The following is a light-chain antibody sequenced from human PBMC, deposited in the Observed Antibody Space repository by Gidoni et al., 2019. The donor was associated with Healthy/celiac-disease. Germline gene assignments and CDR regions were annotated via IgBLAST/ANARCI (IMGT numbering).Light chain of an antibody. Sequence: DIQLTQSPSFLSASVGDRVTITCRASQGISSYLAWYQQKPGKAPKLLIYAASTLQSGVPSRFSGSGSGTEFTLTISSLQPEDFATYYCQPFLFTFGPGTKVDIK. V-gene: IGKV1-9*01. CDR2: AAS. J-gene: IGKJ3*01. CDR3: QPFLFT. CDR1: QGISSY.